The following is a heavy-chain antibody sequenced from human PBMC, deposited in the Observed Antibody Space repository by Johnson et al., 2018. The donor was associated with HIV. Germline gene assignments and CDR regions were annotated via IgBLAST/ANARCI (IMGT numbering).Heavy chain of an antibody. CDR2: ISWNRGSI. CDR3: ARDRRGHLSWSSDAFDI. Sequence: LLVESGGGLVQPGRSLRLSCAASGFTFDDYAMHWVRQAPGKGLEWVSGISWNRGSIGYADSVKGRFTISRDNAKDSLYLQMNSLRAEDTAVYYCARDRRGHLSWSSDAFDIWGQGTMVTVSS. D-gene: IGHD6-13*01. J-gene: IGHJ3*02. V-gene: IGHV3-9*01. CDR1: GFTFDDYA.